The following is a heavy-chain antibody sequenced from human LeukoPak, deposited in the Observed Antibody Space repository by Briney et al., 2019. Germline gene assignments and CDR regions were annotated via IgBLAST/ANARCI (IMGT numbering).Heavy chain of an antibody. V-gene: IGHV4-31*03. Sequence: ASQTLSLTCTVSGGSISSGGYYWSWIRQHPGKGLEWIGYIYYSGSTYYNPSLKSRVTISVDTSKNQFSLNLSSVTAAATAVYYCARCFGSTRWGFDYWGKGTLVTVSP. CDR3: ARCFGSTRWGFDY. D-gene: IGHD2-2*01. CDR1: GGSISSGGYY. J-gene: IGHJ4*02. CDR2: IYYSGST.